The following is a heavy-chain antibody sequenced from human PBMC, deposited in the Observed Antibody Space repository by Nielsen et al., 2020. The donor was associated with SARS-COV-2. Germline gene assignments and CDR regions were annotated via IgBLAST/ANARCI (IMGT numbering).Heavy chain of an antibody. CDR3: ARVGYDSSGYYYRYWYFDL. Sequence: GESLKISCAASGFTFSSYDMHWVRQATGKGLEWVSAIGTAGDTYYPGSVTGRFTISRENAKNSLYLQMNSLRAGDTAVYYCARVGYDSSGYYYRYWYFDLWGRGTLVTVSS. J-gene: IGHJ2*01. V-gene: IGHV3-13*01. D-gene: IGHD3-22*01. CDR1: GFTFSSYD. CDR2: IGTAGDT.